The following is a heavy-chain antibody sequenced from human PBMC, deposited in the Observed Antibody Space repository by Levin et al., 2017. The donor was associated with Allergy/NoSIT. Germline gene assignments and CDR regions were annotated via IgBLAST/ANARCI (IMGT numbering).Heavy chain of an antibody. V-gene: IGHV4-34*01. J-gene: IGHJ6*03. Sequence: SETLSLTCAVYGGSFSGYYWSWIRQPPGKGLEWIGEINHSGSTNYNPSLKSRVTISVDTSKNQFSLKLSSVTAADTAVYYCARRSYYGSGSYYYYYYYYMDVWGKGTTVTVSS. CDR3: ARRSYYGSGSYYYYYYYYMDV. CDR2: INHSGST. CDR1: GGSFSGYY. D-gene: IGHD3-10*01.